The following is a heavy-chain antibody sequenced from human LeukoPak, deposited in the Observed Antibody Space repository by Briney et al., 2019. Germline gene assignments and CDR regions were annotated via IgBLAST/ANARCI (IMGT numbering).Heavy chain of an antibody. CDR2: INSDESST. D-gene: IGHD4-17*01. CDR1: GFTFSSYA. CDR3: ASLITVTTGYYYYYYYMDV. J-gene: IGHJ6*03. V-gene: IGHV3-74*01. Sequence: PGGSLRLSCAASGFTFSSYAMSWVRQAPGKGLVWVSRINSDESSTSYADSVKGRFTISRDNAKKTLYLQMNSVRAEDTAVYYCASLITVTTGYYYYYYYMDVWGKGTTVTVSS.